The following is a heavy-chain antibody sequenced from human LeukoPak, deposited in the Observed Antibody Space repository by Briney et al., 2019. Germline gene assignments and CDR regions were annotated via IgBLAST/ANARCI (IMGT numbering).Heavy chain of an antibody. CDR2: MNPNSGNT. V-gene: IGHV1-8*01. D-gene: IGHD3-10*01. CDR1: GYTFTSYD. CDR3: ARGGDSRHYYGSGTSDYYYYMDA. Sequence: ASVKVSCKASGYTFTSYDINWVRQATGQGLEWMGWMNPNSGNTGYAQKFQGRVTMTRNTSISTAYMELSSLRSEDTAVYYCARGGDSRHYYGSGTSDYYYYMDAWGKGTTVTVSS. J-gene: IGHJ6*03.